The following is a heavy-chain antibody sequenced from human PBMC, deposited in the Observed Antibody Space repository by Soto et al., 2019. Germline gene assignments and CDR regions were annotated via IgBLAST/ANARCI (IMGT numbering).Heavy chain of an antibody. V-gene: IGHV1-8*01. D-gene: IGHD2-2*01. CDR1: GYTFTSYD. CDR2: MNPNSGNT. CDR3: ARGSTNKQPVDY. J-gene: IGHJ4*02. Sequence: ASVKVSFNASGYTFTSYDINWGRQATGQGLEWMGWMNPNSGNTGYAQKFQGRVTMTRNTSISTAYMELSSLRSEDTAVYYCARGSTNKQPVDYWGQGTLVTVSS.